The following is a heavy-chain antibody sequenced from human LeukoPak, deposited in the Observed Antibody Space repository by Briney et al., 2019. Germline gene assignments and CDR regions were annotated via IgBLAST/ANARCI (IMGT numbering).Heavy chain of an antibody. CDR3: ARDHVVDGLVFDY. CDR2: IWYDGSNK. D-gene: IGHD2-15*01. V-gene: IGHV3-33*01. J-gene: IGHJ4*02. CDR1: GFTFSSYG. Sequence: SGGSLRLSCAASGFTFSSYGMHWVRQAPGKGLEWVAVIWYDGSNKYYADSVKGRFTISRDNAKNSLFLQMNSLRAEDTATYYCARDHVVDGLVFDYWGQGTLVTVSS.